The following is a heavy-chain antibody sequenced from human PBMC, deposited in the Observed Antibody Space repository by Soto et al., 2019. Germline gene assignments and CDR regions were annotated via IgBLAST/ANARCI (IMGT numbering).Heavy chain of an antibody. CDR3: AKNPGYSYGHYYFDY. CDR1: GFTFSSYA. Sequence: EVQLLESGGGLVQPGGSLRLSCAASGFTFSSYAMSWVRQAPGKGLEWVSAISASGGSTYYADSVKGRFTISRDNSKNTLYLQMNSLRAEDTAVYYCAKNPGYSYGHYYFDYWGQGTLVTVSS. J-gene: IGHJ4*02. D-gene: IGHD5-18*01. CDR2: ISASGGST. V-gene: IGHV3-23*01.